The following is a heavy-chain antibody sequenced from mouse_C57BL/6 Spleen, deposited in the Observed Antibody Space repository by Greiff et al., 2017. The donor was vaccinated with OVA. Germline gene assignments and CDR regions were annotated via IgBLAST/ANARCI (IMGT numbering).Heavy chain of an antibody. Sequence: VMLVESGAELARPGASVKLSCKASGYTFTSYGISWVKQRTGQGLEWIGEIYPRSGNTYYNEKFKGKATLTADKSSSTAYMELRSLTSEDAAVYFCAIYYDYARFAYWGQGTLVTVSA. J-gene: IGHJ3*01. CDR1: GYTFTSYG. V-gene: IGHV1-81*01. CDR2: IYPRSGNT. CDR3: AIYYDYARFAY. D-gene: IGHD2-4*01.